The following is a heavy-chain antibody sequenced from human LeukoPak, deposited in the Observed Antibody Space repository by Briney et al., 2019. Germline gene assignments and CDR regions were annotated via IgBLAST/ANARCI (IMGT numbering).Heavy chain of an antibody. CDR1: GFTFSSYG. CDR3: ARDYGDHASHFDY. J-gene: IGHJ4*02. V-gene: IGHV3-33*01. CDR2: IWYDGSNK. Sequence: PGRSLRLSCAASGFTFSSYGMHWVRQAPGKGLEWVAVIWYDGSNKYYADSVKGRFTISRDNSKNTLYLQMNSLRAEDTAVYYCARDYGDHASHFDYWGQGTLVTVSS. D-gene: IGHD4-17*01.